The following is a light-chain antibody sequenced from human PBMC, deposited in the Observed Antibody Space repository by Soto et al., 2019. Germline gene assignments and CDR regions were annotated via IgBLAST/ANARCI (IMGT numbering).Light chain of an antibody. J-gene: IGLJ1*01. Sequence: QSALTQPASVSGSPGQSITISCTGTSGDVGGYKYVSWYQQHSGKTPKLLIYDVSDRPSGVSNRFSGSKSGNTASLTISGLQTEDEADYYCTSYTSTTTYVFGTGTKVTVL. V-gene: IGLV2-14*03. CDR1: SGDVGGYKY. CDR3: TSYTSTTTYV. CDR2: DVS.